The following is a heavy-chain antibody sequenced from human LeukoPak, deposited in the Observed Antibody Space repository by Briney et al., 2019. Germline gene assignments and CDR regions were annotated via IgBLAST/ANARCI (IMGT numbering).Heavy chain of an antibody. D-gene: IGHD3-22*01. CDR2: FDPEDGET. J-gene: IGHJ3*02. V-gene: IGHV1-24*01. CDR3: ATAGIVVITNPPLLGAFDI. CDR1: GYTLTELS. Sequence: ASVKVSCKVSGYTLTELSMHWVRQAPGKGLEWMGGFDPEDGETTYAQKFQGRVTMTEDTSTDTAYMELSSLGSEDTAVYYCATAGIVVITNPPLLGAFDIWGQGTMVTVSS.